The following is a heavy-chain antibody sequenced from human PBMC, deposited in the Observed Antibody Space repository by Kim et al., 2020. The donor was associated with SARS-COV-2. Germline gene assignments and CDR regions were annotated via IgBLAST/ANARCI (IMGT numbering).Heavy chain of an antibody. Sequence: GGSLRLSCAASGFTFSSYGMHWVRQAPGKGLEWVAVISYDGSNKYYADSVKGRFTISRDNSKNTLYLQMNSLRAEDTAVYYCARGIVATPRLDYWGQGTLVTVSS. V-gene: IGHV3-33*05. D-gene: IGHD5-12*01. CDR1: GFTFSSYG. CDR3: ARGIVATPRLDY. CDR2: ISYDGSNK. J-gene: IGHJ4*02.